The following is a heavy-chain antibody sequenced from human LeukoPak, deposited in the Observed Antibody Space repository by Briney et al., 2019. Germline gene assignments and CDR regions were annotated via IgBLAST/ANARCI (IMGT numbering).Heavy chain of an antibody. D-gene: IGHD1-7*01. CDR3: ARRRNYGRNYYIDV. CDR2: INDSGRT. V-gene: IGHV4-34*01. J-gene: IGHJ6*03. Sequence: SETLSLTCAVYGGSFSNYYWSWIRQPPGRGLEWIGEINDSGRTNYNPSLMSRVTVSVDTSKNQFSLRLTSVTATDTAAYYCARRRNYGRNYYIDVWGNGATVSVSS. CDR1: GGSFSNYY.